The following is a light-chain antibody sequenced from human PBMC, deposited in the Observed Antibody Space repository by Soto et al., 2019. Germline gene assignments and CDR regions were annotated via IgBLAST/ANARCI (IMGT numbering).Light chain of an antibody. Sequence: AIQLTQSPSSLSASVGDRVTITCRASQGISSALAWYQQKPGKAPKLLIYDASSLESGVPSRFSGSGSGTDFTLTISSLQPEDFATYYCQQFNNYPVFGGGTKVEIK. CDR2: DAS. CDR3: QQFNNYPV. CDR1: QGISSA. V-gene: IGKV1D-13*01. J-gene: IGKJ4*01.